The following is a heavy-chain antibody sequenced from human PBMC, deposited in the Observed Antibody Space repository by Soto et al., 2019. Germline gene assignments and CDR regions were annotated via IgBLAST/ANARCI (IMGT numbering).Heavy chain of an antibody. Sequence: SETPSLTCTVSGGSISSSSYYWGWIRQPPGKGLEWIGSIYYSGSTYYNPSLKSRVTISVDTSKNQFSLKLSSVTAADTAVYYCAGFYDFWSGYYYYYYGMDVWGQGTTVTVS. CDR2: IYYSGST. J-gene: IGHJ6*02. CDR3: AGFYDFWSGYYYYYYGMDV. D-gene: IGHD3-3*01. V-gene: IGHV4-39*05. CDR1: GGSISSSSYY.